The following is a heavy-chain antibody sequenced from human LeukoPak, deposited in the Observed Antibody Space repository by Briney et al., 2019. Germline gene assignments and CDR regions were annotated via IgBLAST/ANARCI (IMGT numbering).Heavy chain of an antibody. Sequence: GGSLRLSCAASGFTFSSYAMSWVRQAPGKGLEWVSAISGSGGSTYYADSVKGRFTISRDNSKSTLYLQMNSLRAEDTAVYYCAKPLMVRGANFDYWGQGTLVTVSS. V-gene: IGHV3-23*01. CDR3: AKPLMVRGANFDY. J-gene: IGHJ4*02. CDR1: GFTFSSYA. D-gene: IGHD3-10*01. CDR2: ISGSGGST.